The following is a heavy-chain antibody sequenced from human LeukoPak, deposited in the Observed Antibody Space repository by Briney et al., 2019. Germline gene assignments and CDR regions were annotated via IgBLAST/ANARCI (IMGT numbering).Heavy chain of an antibody. Sequence: GALRLSCAASGFTVSSNYMSWVRQAPGKGLEWVANIKQDGSEKDYVDSVKGRFTISRDNAKNSLYLQMNSLTAEDTAVYYCARESFAARWDWGQGTLVTVSS. CDR3: ARESFAARWD. CDR2: IKQDGSEK. V-gene: IGHV3-7*01. J-gene: IGHJ4*02. D-gene: IGHD6-6*01. CDR1: GFTVSSNY.